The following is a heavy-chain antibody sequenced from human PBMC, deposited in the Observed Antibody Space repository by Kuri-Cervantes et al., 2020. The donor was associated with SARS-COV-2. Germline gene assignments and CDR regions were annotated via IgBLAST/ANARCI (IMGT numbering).Heavy chain of an antibody. Sequence: SVKVSCKASGGTFSSYAISWVRQAPGQGLEWMGGIIPIFGTANYAQKFQGRVTITADESTSTAYMELSSLRSEDTAVYYCARVEGSSWYAGNWFDPWGQGTLVTVSS. CDR3: ARVEGSSWYAGNWFDP. CDR1: GGTFSSYA. CDR2: IIPIFGTA. V-gene: IGHV1-69*13. D-gene: IGHD6-13*01. J-gene: IGHJ5*02.